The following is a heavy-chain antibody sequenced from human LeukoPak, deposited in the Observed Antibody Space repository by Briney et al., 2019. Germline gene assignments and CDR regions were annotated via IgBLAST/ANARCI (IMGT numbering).Heavy chain of an antibody. J-gene: IGHJ4*02. D-gene: IGHD7-27*01. V-gene: IGHV1-8*02. CDR1: GYTFTIYY. CDR3: VRTPPNWGADY. CDR2: MSPNSGIT. Sequence: ASVTVSCKASGYTFTIYYMHWVRQAPGQGLEWMGWMSPNSGITGYAQKLQGRVTMTRNTAISTAYMELSSLRSEDTAVYYCVRTPPNWGADYWGQGTLVTVSS.